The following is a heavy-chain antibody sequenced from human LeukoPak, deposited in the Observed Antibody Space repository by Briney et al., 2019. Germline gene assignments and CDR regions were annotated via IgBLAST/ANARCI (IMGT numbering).Heavy chain of an antibody. CDR1: GGSISSSSYY. J-gene: IGHJ6*03. D-gene: IGHD6-6*01. V-gene: IGHV4-39*07. CDR3: YKYSSSRDYYYSYYMDV. CDR2: IYYSGST. Sequence: SETLSLTCTVSGGSISSSSYYWGWIRQPPGKGLEWIGSIYYSGSTYYNPSLKSRVTISVDTSKNQFSLKLSSVTAADTAVYYCYKYSSSRDYYYSYYMDVWGKGTTVTVSS.